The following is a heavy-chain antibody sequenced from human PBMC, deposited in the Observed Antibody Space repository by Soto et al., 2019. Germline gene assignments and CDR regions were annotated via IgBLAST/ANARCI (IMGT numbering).Heavy chain of an antibody. D-gene: IGHD2-15*01. V-gene: IGHV3-23*01. J-gene: IGHJ4*02. CDR2: MSGSGGAT. CDR3: AKAQEASGNVNSYFDS. CDR1: GFTFSSYA. Sequence: GGSLRLSCAASGFTFSSYAMSWVRQAPGRGLEWVSVMSGSGGATYYADSAKGRFTISRDSSTNTVYLQMYSLRADDTGVYYCAKAQEASGNVNSYFDSWGQGTQVTVSS.